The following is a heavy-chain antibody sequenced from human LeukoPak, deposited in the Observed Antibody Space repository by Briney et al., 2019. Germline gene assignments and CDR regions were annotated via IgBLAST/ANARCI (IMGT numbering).Heavy chain of an antibody. V-gene: IGHV4-39*01. CDR3: ARRQKYTAMVIDI. CDR2: IYYSGST. D-gene: IGHD5-18*01. CDR1: GGSISSSSYY. Sequence: PSETLSLTCTVSGGSISSSSYYWGWIRQPPGKGLEWIGSIYYSGSTYYNPSLKSRVTISVDTSKNQFSLKLSSVTAADTAVYYCARRQKYTAMVIDIWGQGTMVTVSS. J-gene: IGHJ3*02.